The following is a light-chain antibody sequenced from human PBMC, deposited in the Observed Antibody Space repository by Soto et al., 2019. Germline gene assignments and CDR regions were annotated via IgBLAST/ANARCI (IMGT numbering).Light chain of an antibody. CDR1: SSDVGGYNY. Sequence: QSALTQPPSASGSPGQSVTISCTGTSSDVGGYNYVSWYQHHPGNAPKLMIYEVNKRTSGVPDRFSGSKSGNTASLTVPGLQAEDEAEYYCSSYAGSNTPYVFGTGTKVTVL. V-gene: IGLV2-8*01. CDR3: SSYAGSNTPYV. J-gene: IGLJ1*01. CDR2: EVN.